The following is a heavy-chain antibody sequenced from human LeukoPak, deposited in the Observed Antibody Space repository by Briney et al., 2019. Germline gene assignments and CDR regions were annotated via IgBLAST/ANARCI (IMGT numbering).Heavy chain of an antibody. CDR2: VHNTGIT. CDR1: GASINSGSYY. D-gene: IGHD7-27*01. V-gene: IGHV4-61*09. CDR3: ARHPGYYYYYMDV. Sequence: SETLSLTCTVSGASINSGSYYWAWIRQAAGKGLEWIGHVHNTGITKFSPSLESRVTIALDRSKNEFSLKLSSVTAADTAVYYCARHPGYYYYYMDVWGKGTTVTISS. J-gene: IGHJ6*03.